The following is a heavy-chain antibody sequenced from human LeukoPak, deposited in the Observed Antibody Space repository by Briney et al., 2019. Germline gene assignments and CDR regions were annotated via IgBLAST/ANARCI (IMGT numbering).Heavy chain of an antibody. V-gene: IGHV3-7*01. CDR2: IKQDGSEK. D-gene: IGHD5-18*01. CDR3: ASLDTAMLNSAY. J-gene: IGHJ4*02. CDR1: GFTFRNDW. Sequence: GSLRLSCAVFGFTFRNDWMSWVRQAPGKGLEWVACIKQDGSEKYYVDSVRGRFTISRDDAKNSLYLQMNSLRAEDTAVYYCASLDTAMLNSAYWGQGTLVTVSS.